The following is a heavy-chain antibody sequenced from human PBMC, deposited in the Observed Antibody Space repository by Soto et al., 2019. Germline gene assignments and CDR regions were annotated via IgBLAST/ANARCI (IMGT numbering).Heavy chain of an antibody. V-gene: IGHV3-23*01. J-gene: IGHJ3*02. CDR1: GFTFSTYA. CDR3: AHPRGFGVFDAYDI. CDR2: ISGSGGST. Sequence: GGSLRLSCAASGFTFSTYAMSWVRQAPGKGLVWVSAISGSGGSTFYADSVKGRFTISRDNSMNTLYLQMNSLRTEDTAVYYCAHPRGFGVFDAYDIWGQGTMVTVSS. D-gene: IGHD3-10*01.